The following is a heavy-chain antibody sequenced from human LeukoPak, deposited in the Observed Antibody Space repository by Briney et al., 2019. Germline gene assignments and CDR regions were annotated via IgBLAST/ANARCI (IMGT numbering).Heavy chain of an antibody. J-gene: IGHJ6*02. D-gene: IGHD4-17*01. Sequence: GGSLRLSCAASGFNFSSYDMHWVRQATGKGLEWVSAIGTAGDTYYPGSVKGRFTISRENAKNSLYLQMNSLRAGDTAVYYCARGDGYYYGMDVWGQGTTVTVSS. CDR3: ARGDGYYYGMDV. V-gene: IGHV3-13*01. CDR1: GFNFSSYD. CDR2: IGTAGDT.